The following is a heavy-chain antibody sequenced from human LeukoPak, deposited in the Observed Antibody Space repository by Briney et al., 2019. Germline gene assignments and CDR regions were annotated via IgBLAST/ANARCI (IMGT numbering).Heavy chain of an antibody. J-gene: IGHJ6*03. D-gene: IGHD6-13*01. Sequence: ASVKVSCKASGYTFTSYDINWVRQATGQGLEWMGWMNPNSGNTGYAQKFQGRVTITRNTSISTAYMELSSLRSEDTAVYYCARGMGSREPRSYYCYYYMDVWGKGTTVTVSS. V-gene: IGHV1-8*03. CDR1: GYTFTSYD. CDR3: ARGMGSREPRSYYCYYYMDV. CDR2: MNPNSGNT.